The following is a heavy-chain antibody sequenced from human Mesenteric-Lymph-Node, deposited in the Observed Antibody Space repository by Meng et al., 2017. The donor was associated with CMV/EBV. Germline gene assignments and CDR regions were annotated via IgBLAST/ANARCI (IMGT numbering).Heavy chain of an antibody. V-gene: IGHV2-5*02. D-gene: IGHD4-11*01. CDR1: GFSLSTSGVG. CDR2: IYWDDDK. J-gene: IGHJ4*02. CDR3: AHSPRTYSNFDY. Sequence: TVSGFSLSTSGVGVGWIRQPPGKALEWLALIYWDDDKRYSPSLKSRLTITKDTSKNQVVLTMTNMDPVDTATYYCAHSPRTYSNFDYWGQGTLVTVFS.